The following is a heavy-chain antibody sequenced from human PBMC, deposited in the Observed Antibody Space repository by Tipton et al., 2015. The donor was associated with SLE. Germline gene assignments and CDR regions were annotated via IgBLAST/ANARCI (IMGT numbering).Heavy chain of an antibody. J-gene: IGHJ4*02. V-gene: IGHV1-18*01. CDR2: ISAYNGNT. CDR3: ARVRVDTAMGVFDF. CDR1: GYTFISYG. D-gene: IGHD5-18*01. Sequence: QLVQSGAEVKKPGASVKVSCKASGYTFISYGISWVRQAPGQGLEWMGWISAYNGNTNYAQKLQGRVTMTSDTSTSTVYMELRSLRSDDTAIYYCARVRVDTAMGVFDFWGQGTLVTVSS.